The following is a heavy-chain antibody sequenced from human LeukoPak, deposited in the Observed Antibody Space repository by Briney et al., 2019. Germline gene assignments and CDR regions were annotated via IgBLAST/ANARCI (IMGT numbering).Heavy chain of an antibody. Sequence: GGSLRLSCAAPGVTFSGYSVNWVRQAPGKGLEWVSYISSSSSTIYYADSVKGRFTISRDNAKNSLYLQMNSLRAEDTAVYYCARASHAFDIWGQGTMVTVSS. CDR2: ISSSSSTI. V-gene: IGHV3-48*04. CDR3: ARASHAFDI. CDR1: GVTFSGYS. J-gene: IGHJ3*02.